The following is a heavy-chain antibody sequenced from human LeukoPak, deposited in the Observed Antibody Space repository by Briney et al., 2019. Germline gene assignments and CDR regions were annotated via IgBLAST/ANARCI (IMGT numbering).Heavy chain of an antibody. CDR3: ALTPPSKWAFDY. Sequence: SVKVSCKASGGTFSSYAISWVRQAPGQGLEWMGGIIPIFGTANYAQKFQGRVTITADESTSTAYMELSSLRSEDTAVYYCALTPPSKWAFDYWGQGTLVTVSS. CDR2: IIPIFGTA. V-gene: IGHV1-69*13. D-gene: IGHD1-26*01. CDR1: GGTFSSYA. J-gene: IGHJ4*02.